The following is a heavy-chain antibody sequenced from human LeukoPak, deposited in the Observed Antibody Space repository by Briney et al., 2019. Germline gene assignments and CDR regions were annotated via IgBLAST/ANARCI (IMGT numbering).Heavy chain of an antibody. D-gene: IGHD2-15*01. CDR1: GGSISSYY. V-gene: IGHV4-59*01. CDR3: ARGDFCSGGSCLLY. J-gene: IGHJ4*02. Sequence: PSETLSLTCTVSGGSISSYYWSWIRQPPGKGLEWIGYIYYSGSTNYNPSLRSRVTISVDTSKNQFSLKPSSVTAADTAVYYCARGDFCSGGSCLLYWGQGTLVTVSS. CDR2: IYYSGST.